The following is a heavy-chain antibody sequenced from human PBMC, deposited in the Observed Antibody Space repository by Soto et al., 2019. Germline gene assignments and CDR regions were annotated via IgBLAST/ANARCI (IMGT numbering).Heavy chain of an antibody. CDR2: IDPSDSYT. V-gene: IGHV5-10-1*01. J-gene: IGHJ5*02. CDR1: GYSFTSYW. D-gene: IGHD2-15*01. Sequence: GESLKISCKGSGYSFTSYWISWVRQMPGKGLEWMGRIDPSDSYTNYSPSFQGHVTISADKSISTAYLQRSSLKASDTAMYYCARLVPPEGVVAARINWFDPWGQGTLVTVSS. CDR3: ARLVPPEGVVAARINWFDP.